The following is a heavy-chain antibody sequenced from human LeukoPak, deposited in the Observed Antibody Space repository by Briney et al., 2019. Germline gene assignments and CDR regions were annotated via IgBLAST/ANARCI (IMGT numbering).Heavy chain of an antibody. D-gene: IGHD4-23*01. V-gene: IGHV4-34*01. CDR1: GGSISSYY. Sequence: PSETLSLTCTVSGGSISSYYWSWIRQPPGKGLEWIGEINHSGSTNYNPSLKSRVTISVDTSKNQFSLKLSSVTAADTAVYYCARGRWTKRRNWFDPWGQGTLVTVSS. CDR3: ARGRWTKRRNWFDP. J-gene: IGHJ5*02. CDR2: INHSGST.